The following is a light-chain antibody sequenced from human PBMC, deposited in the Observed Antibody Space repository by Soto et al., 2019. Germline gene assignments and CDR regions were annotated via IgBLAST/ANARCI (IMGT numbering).Light chain of an antibody. CDR3: SSYTSSNALWV. Sequence: QSALTQPASVSGSPGQSITISCTGTSSDIGSYNYVSWYQQHPGKAPKLMIYEVSNRPSGVSNRFSGSKSGNTASLTISGLQAEDEADYYCSSYTSSNALWVFGGGTQLTVL. CDR1: SSDIGSYNY. CDR2: EVS. J-gene: IGLJ3*02. V-gene: IGLV2-14*01.